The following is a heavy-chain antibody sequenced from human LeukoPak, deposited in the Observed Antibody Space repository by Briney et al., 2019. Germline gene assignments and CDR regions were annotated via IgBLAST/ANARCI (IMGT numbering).Heavy chain of an antibody. D-gene: IGHD1-1*01. CDR2: IHYRGGT. CDR3: AREEYGTFDC. J-gene: IGHJ4*02. Sequence: PSETLSLTCTVSGASTSTNYWSWLRQPPGKGLEWIGYIHYRGGTNYNPSLKSRVTVSVDTSKNHFSLKLNSVTAADTAVYYCAREEYGTFDCWGQGTLVTVSS. V-gene: IGHV4-59*01. CDR1: GASTSTNY.